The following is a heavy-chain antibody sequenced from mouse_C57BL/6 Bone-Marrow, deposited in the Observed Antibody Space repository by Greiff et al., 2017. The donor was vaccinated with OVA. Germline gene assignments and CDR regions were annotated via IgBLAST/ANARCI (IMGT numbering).Heavy chain of an antibody. D-gene: IGHD2-13*01. CDR2: IDPENGDT. CDR1: GFNIKDDY. V-gene: IGHV14-4*01. Sequence: EVQLHQSGAELVRPGASVTLSCTASGFNIKDDYMHWVKQRPEQGLEWIGWIDPENGDTDYTSKFKGKATITADPSSNTAYLQLNSLPSEDTAVFYCNGGDDSMDYWGQGTSVTVSS. CDR3: NGGDDSMDY. J-gene: IGHJ4*01.